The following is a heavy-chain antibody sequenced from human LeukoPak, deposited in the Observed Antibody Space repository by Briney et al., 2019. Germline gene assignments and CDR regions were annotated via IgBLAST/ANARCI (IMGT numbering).Heavy chain of an antibody. Sequence: TGGSLRLSCAASGFNFNTYWMSWVRQVPGKGLEWVSSISSSSSYIYYADSVRGRFTISRDNAKNSLYLQMNSLRAEDTAVYYCARGGLRFLEWLSTPPDYWGQGTLVTVSS. J-gene: IGHJ4*02. V-gene: IGHV3-21*01. CDR3: ARGGLRFLEWLSTPPDY. D-gene: IGHD3-3*01. CDR2: ISSSSSYI. CDR1: GFNFNTYW.